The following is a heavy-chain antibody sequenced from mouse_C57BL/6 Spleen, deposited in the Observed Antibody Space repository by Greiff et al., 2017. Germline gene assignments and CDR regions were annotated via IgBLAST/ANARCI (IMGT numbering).Heavy chain of an antibody. Sequence: QVQLKESGAELARPGASVKMSCKASGYTFTSYTMHWVKQRPGQGLEWIGYINPSSVYTKYNQKFKDKATLTADKSSSTAYMQLSSLTSEDSAVYYCARSDNYYGGSYFDYWGKGTTLTVSS. V-gene: IGHV1-4*01. CDR2: INPSSVYT. J-gene: IGHJ2*01. CDR1: GYTFTSYT. D-gene: IGHD1-1*01. CDR3: ARSDNYYGGSYFDY.